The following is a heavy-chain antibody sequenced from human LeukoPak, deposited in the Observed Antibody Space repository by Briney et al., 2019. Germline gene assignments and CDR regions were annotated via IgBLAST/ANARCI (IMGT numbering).Heavy chain of an antibody. CDR2: IYGDGRT. CDR1: GFSVSNNY. J-gene: IGHJ3*02. Sequence: GGSLRLSCVVSGFSVSNNYIIWVRQAPGNGLERVSVIYGDGRTSHSASVRGRFTISRDNAKNTLYLQMNSLRVEDMAVYYCARGLSIGVTGGLAAFDIWGQGTMVTVS. CDR3: ARGLSIGVTGGLAAFDI. V-gene: IGHV3-66*01. D-gene: IGHD6-19*01.